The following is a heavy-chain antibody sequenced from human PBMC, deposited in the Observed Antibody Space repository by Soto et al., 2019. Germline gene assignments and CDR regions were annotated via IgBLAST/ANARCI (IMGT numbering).Heavy chain of an antibody. CDR3: ARGGRYCSGGSCLHPFDY. CDR1: GYTFTSYG. J-gene: IGHJ4*02. V-gene: IGHV1-18*01. CDR2: ISAYNGNT. Sequence: GASVKVSCKASGYTFTSYGISWVRQAPGQGLEWMGWISAYNGNTNYAQKLQGRVTMTTDTSTSTAYMELRSLRSDDTAVYYCARGGRYCSGGSCLHPFDYWGQGTLVTVSS. D-gene: IGHD2-15*01.